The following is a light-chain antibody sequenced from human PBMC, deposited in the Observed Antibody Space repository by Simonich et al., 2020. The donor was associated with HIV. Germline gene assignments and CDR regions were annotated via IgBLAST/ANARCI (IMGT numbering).Light chain of an antibody. CDR1: NSDAGGYNY. J-gene: IGLJ2*01. CDR3: SSYAGSNTVV. CDR2: EVN. Sequence: QSALTQPPSASGSPGQSVTISCTGTNSDAGGYNYVSCDQQHPGKAPKLIIYEVNKRPSGGPDRFTGSKTDNTASLTVSGLEAEDEANYYCSSYAGSNTVVFGGGTKLTVL. V-gene: IGLV2-8*01.